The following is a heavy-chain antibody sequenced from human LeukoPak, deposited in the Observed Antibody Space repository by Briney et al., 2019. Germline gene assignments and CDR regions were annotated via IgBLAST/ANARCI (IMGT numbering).Heavy chain of an antibody. CDR3: ARDFLSDENQLRLAAPCDY. CDR1: GFTFNTYR. Sequence: GALRLSLGGSGFTFNTYRMDWVRPAPGEGLGGGSSIRSNSTYIYYTDSVKGRFTISRDNAKNSLYLQMKDLRAEDTALYYCARDFLSDENQLRLAAPCDYWGQGTLVTVSS. J-gene: IGHJ4*02. CDR2: IRSNSTYI. D-gene: IGHD2-15*01. V-gene: IGHV3-21*01.